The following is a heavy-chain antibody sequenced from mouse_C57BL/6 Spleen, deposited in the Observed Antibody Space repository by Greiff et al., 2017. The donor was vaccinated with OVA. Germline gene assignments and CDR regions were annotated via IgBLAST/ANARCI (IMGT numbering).Heavy chain of an antibody. Sequence: EVKLLESGGGLVKPGGSLKLSCAASGFTFSDYGMHWVRQAPEKGLEWVAYISSGSSTIYYADTVKGRFTISRDNAKNTLFLQMTSLRSEDTAMYYCARKIYYDYDAGPYYAMDYWGQGTSVTVSS. CDR3: ARKIYYDYDAGPYYAMDY. CDR2: ISSGSSTI. D-gene: IGHD2-4*01. CDR1: GFTFSDYG. J-gene: IGHJ4*01. V-gene: IGHV5-17*01.